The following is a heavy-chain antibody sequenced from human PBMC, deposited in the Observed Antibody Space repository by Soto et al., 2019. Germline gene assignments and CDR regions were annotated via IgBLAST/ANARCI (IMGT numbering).Heavy chain of an antibody. V-gene: IGHV3-33*01. J-gene: IGHJ5*02. CDR1: GFTFSIFG. CDR3: ARDRGTVEAPTAFSWFGP. CDR2: IWHDGSIQ. D-gene: IGHD5-18*01. Sequence: QVHLLESGGAVVQPGRCLRLSCEASGFTFSIFGMHGVRQSQGEGLGWVGVIWHDGSIQLYADSVKGRFTISSDNSKNTLYLTMNSLTAEDAAVYYCARDRGTVEAPTAFSWFGPWGQGTIGNVSS.